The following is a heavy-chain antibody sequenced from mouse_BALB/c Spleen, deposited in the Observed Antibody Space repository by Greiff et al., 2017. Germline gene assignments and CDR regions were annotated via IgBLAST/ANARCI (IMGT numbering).Heavy chain of an antibody. CDR3: ARDSSGYNFDY. J-gene: IGHJ2*01. CDR1: GFTFSSFG. Sequence: EVMLVESGGGLVQPGGSRKLSCAASGFTFSSFGMHWVRQAPEKGLEWVAYISSGSSTIYYADTVKGRFTISRDNPKNTLFLQMTSLRSEDTAMYYCARDSSGYNFDYWGQGTTLTVSS. D-gene: IGHD3-2*01. CDR2: ISSGSSTI. V-gene: IGHV5-17*02.